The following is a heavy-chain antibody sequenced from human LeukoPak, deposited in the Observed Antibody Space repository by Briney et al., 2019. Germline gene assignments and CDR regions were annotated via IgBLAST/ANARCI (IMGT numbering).Heavy chain of an antibody. CDR1: GFTFSSYW. CDR3: AKPGYYGSGSYLSFDY. Sequence: GGSLRLSCAASGFTFSSYWMHWVRQAPGKGLVWVSRINSDGSSTNYADSVKGRFTISRDNSKNTLYLQMNSLRAEDTAVYYCAKPGYYGSGSYLSFDYWGQGTLVTVSS. D-gene: IGHD3-10*01. V-gene: IGHV3-74*01. CDR2: INSDGSST. J-gene: IGHJ4*02.